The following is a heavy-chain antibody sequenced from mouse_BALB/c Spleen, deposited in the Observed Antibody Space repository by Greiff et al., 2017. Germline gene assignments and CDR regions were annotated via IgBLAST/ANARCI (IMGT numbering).Heavy chain of an antibody. CDR3: AIYYGSSPAWFAY. CDR1: GYTFTDYN. V-gene: IGHV1S29*02. Sequence: EVQLQHSGPELVKPGASVKISCKASGYTFTDYNMHWVKQSHGKSFEWIGYIYPYNGGTGYNQKFKSKATLTVDNSSSTAYMELRSLTSEDSAVYYCAIYYGSSPAWFAYWGQGTLVTVSA. D-gene: IGHD1-1*01. CDR2: IYPYNGGT. J-gene: IGHJ3*01.